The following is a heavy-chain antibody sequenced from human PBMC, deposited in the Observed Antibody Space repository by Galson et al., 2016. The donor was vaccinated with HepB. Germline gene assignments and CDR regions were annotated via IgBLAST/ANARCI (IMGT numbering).Heavy chain of an antibody. D-gene: IGHD5-18*01. Sequence: SVKVSCKASGYTFTNYYMHWFRQAPGQGLEWMGIINSGGGSTRNAENFQDRVTMTRDTSTDTVYMELSSLRSEDTAVYYCAREGIQLWSFDDWGQGTLVTVSS. J-gene: IGHJ4*02. CDR2: INSGGGST. CDR3: AREGIQLWSFDD. CDR1: GYTFTNYY. V-gene: IGHV1-46*01.